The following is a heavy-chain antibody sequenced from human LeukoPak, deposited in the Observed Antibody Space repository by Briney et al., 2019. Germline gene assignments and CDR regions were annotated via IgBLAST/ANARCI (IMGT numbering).Heavy chain of an antibody. CDR2: INIRADET. V-gene: IGHV3-23*01. CDR3: ERDPSEYEYNRGWYRDF. J-gene: IGHJ1*01. Sequence: GRSLRLSCAASGFTFSNYGMAWFRQAPGKGLEWVSTINIRADETHYADSVKGRFTISRDNSKSTLALQMRSLRVDDTAVYYCERDPSEYEYNRGWYRDFWGQGSQVIVSS. CDR1: GFTFSNYG. D-gene: IGHD6-19*01.